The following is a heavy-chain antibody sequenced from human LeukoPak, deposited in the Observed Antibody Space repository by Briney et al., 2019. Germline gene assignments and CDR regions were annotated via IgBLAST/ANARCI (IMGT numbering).Heavy chain of an antibody. CDR1: GYTFTGYY. D-gene: IGHD6-13*01. V-gene: IGHV1-2*04. J-gene: IGHJ4*02. Sequence: ASVKVSCKASGYTFTGYYMHWVRQAPGQGLEWMGWINPNSGGTNYAQKFQGWVTMTRDTSISTAYMELSRLRPDDTAVYYCAKGHSSWTRKNHYFDYWGQGTLVTVSS. CDR2: INPNSGGT. CDR3: AKGHSSWTRKNHYFDY.